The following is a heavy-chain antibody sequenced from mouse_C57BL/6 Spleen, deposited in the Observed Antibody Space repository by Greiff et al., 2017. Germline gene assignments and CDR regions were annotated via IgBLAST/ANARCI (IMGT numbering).Heavy chain of an antibody. CDR1: GYTFTDYN. CDR3: EAWSNSYYYAMDY. J-gene: IGHJ4*01. D-gene: IGHD2-5*01. V-gene: IGHV1-22*01. CDR2: INPNNGGT. Sequence: VQLKQSGPELVKPGASVKMSCKASGYTFTDYNMHWVKQSHGKSLEWIGYINPNNGGTSYNQKFKGKATLTVNKSSSTAYMELRSLTSEDSAVYYCEAWSNSYYYAMDYWGQGTSVTVSS.